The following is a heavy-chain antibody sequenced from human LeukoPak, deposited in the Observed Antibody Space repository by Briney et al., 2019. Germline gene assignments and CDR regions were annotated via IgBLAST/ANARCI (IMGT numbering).Heavy chain of an antibody. D-gene: IGHD6-13*01. J-gene: IGHJ5*02. Sequence: GASVKVSCKASGYAFTGYYMHWVRQAPGQGLEWMGWINPNSGGTNYAQKFQGRVTMTRDTSLSTAYMELSRLRSDDTAVYYCARDKRLGRYSSSWYWFDPWGQGTLVTVSS. V-gene: IGHV1-2*02. CDR2: INPNSGGT. CDR1: GYAFTGYY. CDR3: ARDKRLGRYSSSWYWFDP.